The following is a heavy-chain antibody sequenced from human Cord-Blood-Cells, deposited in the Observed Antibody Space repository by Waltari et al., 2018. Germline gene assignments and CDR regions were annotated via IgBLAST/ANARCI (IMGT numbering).Heavy chain of an antibody. CDR2: IIPNFVTA. D-gene: IGHD1-26*01. CDR1: GGTFSSYA. Sequence: QVQLVQSGAAVKKPGSSVKVSCKASGGTFSSYAISWVRQAPGQGRAVMGGIIPNFVTANYAQKCEGRVTITADESTSTAYMERNSLGSEDTAVYYCARTEQKMPQGADYWGQGTLVTVSS. CDR3: ARTEQKMPQGADY. J-gene: IGHJ4*02. V-gene: IGHV1-69*01.